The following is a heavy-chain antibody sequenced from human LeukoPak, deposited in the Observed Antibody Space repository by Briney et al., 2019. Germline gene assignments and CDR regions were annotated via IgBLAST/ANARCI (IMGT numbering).Heavy chain of an antibody. V-gene: IGHV4-59*08. Sequence: SEALSLTCTVSDGSISSYYWSWIRQPPGKGLEWIGYIYYSGSTNYNPSLKSRVTISVDTSKNQFSLKLSSVTAADTAVYYCARHESGWYVWFDPWGQGTLVTVSS. CDR3: ARHESGWYVWFDP. CDR2: IYYSGST. CDR1: DGSISSYY. D-gene: IGHD6-19*01. J-gene: IGHJ5*02.